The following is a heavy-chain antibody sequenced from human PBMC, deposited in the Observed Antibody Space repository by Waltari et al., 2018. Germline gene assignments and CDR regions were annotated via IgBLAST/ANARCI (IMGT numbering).Heavy chain of an antibody. CDR2: INHSGST. V-gene: IGHV4-34*01. D-gene: IGHD3-10*01. CDR3: ARGLVRGVHDAFDI. CDR1: GGSFRSDY. Sequence: QVQLQQWGAGLLKPSETLSLTCDVYGGSFRSDYWSWILQPPGKGLEWIGEINHSGSTNYHPSLKSRVTISVDTSKNPFSLKLSSVTAADTAVYYCARGLVRGVHDAFDIWGQGTMVTVSS. J-gene: IGHJ3*02.